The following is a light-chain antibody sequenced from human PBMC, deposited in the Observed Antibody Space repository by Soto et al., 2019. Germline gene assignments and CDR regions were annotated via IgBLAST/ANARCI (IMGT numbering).Light chain of an antibody. CDR2: GAS. CDR1: QSVSIN. J-gene: IGKJ3*01. Sequence: EIVMTQSPATLSVAPGERATLSCRASQSVSINLAWYQQKPGQVPRLLIYGASTRATGIPDRFSGSWSGTEFTLTISSLQSEDFAVYYCQQYNNWPVTFGPGTKVDIK. CDR3: QQYNNWPVT. V-gene: IGKV3D-15*01.